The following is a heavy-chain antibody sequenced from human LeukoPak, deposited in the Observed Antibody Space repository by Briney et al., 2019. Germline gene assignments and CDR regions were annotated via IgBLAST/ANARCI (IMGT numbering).Heavy chain of an antibody. V-gene: IGHV4-34*01. D-gene: IGHD3-22*01. CDR2: INHSGST. Sequence: SETLSLTCAVYGGSFSGYYWSWIRQPPGKGLEWIGEINHSGSTNYNPSLKSRVTISVDTSKNQFSLKLSSVTAADTAVYYYARDLPKYYYDRYFDYWGQGTRVTVSS. J-gene: IGHJ4*02. CDR1: GGSFSGYY. CDR3: ARDLPKYYYDRYFDY.